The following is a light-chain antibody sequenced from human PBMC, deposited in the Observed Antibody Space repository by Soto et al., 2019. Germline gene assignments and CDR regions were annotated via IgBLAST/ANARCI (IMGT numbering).Light chain of an antibody. V-gene: IGKV1-5*03. CDR2: KAS. J-gene: IGKJ1*01. CDR1: QSISSW. CDR3: QQYNSYWT. Sequence: DIPMTQSPSTLSASVGDRVTITCRASQSISSWLAWYQQKPGKAPKLLIYKASSLESGVPSRFSGSGSGTEFTLTISSLKPDDFANYYCQQYNSYWTFGQGTKVEIK.